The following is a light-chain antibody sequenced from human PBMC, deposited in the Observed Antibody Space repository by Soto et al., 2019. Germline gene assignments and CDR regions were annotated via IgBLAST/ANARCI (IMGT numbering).Light chain of an antibody. Sequence: ESVLTQSPATLSLSPGERATLSCRASQSVSSYLAWYQQKPGQAPRLLIYAASTRATGIPARFSGSGSGTDFTLTISRLEPEDFAVYYCQQYGSSPWTFGQGTKVDI. CDR2: AAS. V-gene: IGKV3-20*01. CDR1: QSVSSY. CDR3: QQYGSSPWT. J-gene: IGKJ1*01.